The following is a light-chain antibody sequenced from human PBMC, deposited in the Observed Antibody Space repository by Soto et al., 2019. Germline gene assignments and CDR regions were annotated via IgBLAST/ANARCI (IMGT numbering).Light chain of an antibody. CDR2: DAS. J-gene: IGKJ5*01. V-gene: IGKV3-11*01. CDR1: QNINRY. CDR3: QHRSNWPIT. Sequence: VLTQSPATLSLSPGERATLSCRASQNINRYLAWYHQKPGQPPRLLIYDASTRATGIPARFSGSGSGTDFTLTISSLEPEDFAVYYCQHRSNWPITFGQGTRLEIK.